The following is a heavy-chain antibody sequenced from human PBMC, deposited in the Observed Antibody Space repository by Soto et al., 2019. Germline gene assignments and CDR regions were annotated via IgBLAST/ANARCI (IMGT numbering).Heavy chain of an antibody. J-gene: IGHJ6*03. CDR1: GFTFSTYA. V-gene: IGHV3-23*01. D-gene: IGHD6-13*01. Sequence: EVQLLESGGGLVQPGGSLRLSCAASGFTFSTYAMSWVRQAPGQGLEWVSVISGSGASTYYADSVKGRFTISRDNSKNTLYLQMNSLRAEDTAAYYCAKDPYSSTWPYYYHYMDVWGRGTTVTVSS. CDR3: AKDPYSSTWPYYYHYMDV. CDR2: ISGSGAST.